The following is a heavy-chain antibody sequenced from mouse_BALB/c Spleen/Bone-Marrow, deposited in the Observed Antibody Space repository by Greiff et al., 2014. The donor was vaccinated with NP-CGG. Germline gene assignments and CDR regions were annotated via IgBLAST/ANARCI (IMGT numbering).Heavy chain of an antibody. CDR2: IYPGDGDT. CDR3: ARKYGNYRGYFDV. Sequence: QVQLQQPGAELARPGASVKLSCKASGYTFTSYWMQWLKQRPGQGLEWIGAIYPGDGDTRYTQKFKGKATLTADKSSSTAYMQLSSLASEDSAVYYCARKYGNYRGYFDVWGAGTTVTVSS. V-gene: IGHV1-87*01. CDR1: GYTFTSYW. D-gene: IGHD2-10*02. J-gene: IGHJ1*01.